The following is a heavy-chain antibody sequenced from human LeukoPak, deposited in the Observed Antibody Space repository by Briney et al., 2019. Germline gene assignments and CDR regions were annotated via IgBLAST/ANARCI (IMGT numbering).Heavy chain of an antibody. CDR3: TTNPGSWGNF. CDR1: GLTFSNAW. D-gene: IGHD2-15*01. Sequence: GGSLRLSCAVSGLTFSNAWMNWVRQAPGKGLEWVAHTKSETNGGTADYAAAVEGRFTISRDDSKNTLYLQMNSLKIEDTAVYFCTTNPGSWGNFWGQESLVTVSS. V-gene: IGHV3-15*07. CDR2: TKSETNGGTA. J-gene: IGHJ4*02.